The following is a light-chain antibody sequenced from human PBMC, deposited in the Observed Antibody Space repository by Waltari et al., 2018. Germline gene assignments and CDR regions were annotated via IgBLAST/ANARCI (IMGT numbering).Light chain of an antibody. V-gene: IGLV1-40*01. CDR1: RPNVRAGFH. J-gene: IGLJ3*02. CDR2: DNI. Sequence: QSVLTQPPSVSGAPGQRGPIPCTGRRPNVRAGFHLHWYQQLPGTAPKLLIYDNINRPSGVPDRFSGSKSGTSASLAIAGLQAEDEAYYYCQSYDVSLSAWVFGGGTKVTVL. CDR3: QSYDVSLSAWV.